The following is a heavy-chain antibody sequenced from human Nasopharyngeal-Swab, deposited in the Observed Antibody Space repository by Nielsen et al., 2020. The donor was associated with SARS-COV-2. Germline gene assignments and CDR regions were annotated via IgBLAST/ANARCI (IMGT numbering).Heavy chain of an antibody. CDR3: ARDTRSSWYFYYRMDV. J-gene: IGHJ6*02. V-gene: IGHV7-4-1*02. D-gene: IGHD6-13*01. Sequence: ASVKVSCKASGYTFTSYAMNWVRQAPGQGLEWMGWINTNTGNPTYAQGFTGRFVFSLDTSVSTAYLQISSLKAEDPAVYYCARDTRSSWYFYYRMDVWGQGTTVTVSS. CDR2: INTNTGNP. CDR1: GYTFTSYA.